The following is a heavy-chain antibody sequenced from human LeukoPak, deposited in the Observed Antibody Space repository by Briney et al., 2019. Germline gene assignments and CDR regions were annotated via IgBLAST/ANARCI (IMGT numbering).Heavy chain of an antibody. Sequence: ASVKVSCKASGYTFTSYGISWVRQAPGQGLEWMGWISAYNGNTNYAQKLQGRVTMTTDTSTSTAYMELRSLRSDDTAVYYCAIRTIRDYYDSSGYTIDYWGQGTLVTVSS. D-gene: IGHD3-22*01. J-gene: IGHJ4*02. CDR3: AIRTIRDYYDSSGYTIDY. CDR1: GYTFTSYG. V-gene: IGHV1-18*01. CDR2: ISAYNGNT.